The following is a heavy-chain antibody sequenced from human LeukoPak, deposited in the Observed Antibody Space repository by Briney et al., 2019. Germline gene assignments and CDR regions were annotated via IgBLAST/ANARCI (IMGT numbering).Heavy chain of an antibody. CDR2: ITHSGST. Sequence: SETLSLTCAVYGGSFSGYYWSWIRQPPGKGLEWIGEITHSGSTNYNPSLKSRVTISVDTSKNQFSLKLSSVTAADTAVYYCARSHPILRYFDWLLPFDYWGQGTLVTVSS. V-gene: IGHV4-34*01. CDR1: GGSFSGYY. J-gene: IGHJ4*02. D-gene: IGHD3-9*01. CDR3: ARSHPILRYFDWLLPFDY.